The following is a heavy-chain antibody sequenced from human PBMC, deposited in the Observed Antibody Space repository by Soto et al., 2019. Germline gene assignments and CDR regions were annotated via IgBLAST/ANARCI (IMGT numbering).Heavy chain of an antibody. J-gene: IGHJ4*02. V-gene: IGHV1-46*01. CDR1: GYTFTNYY. CDR2: LRPTTGNT. CDR3: AREPNESFYFDY. Sequence: ASVKVSCKASGYTFTNYYIHWLRQAPGQGLEWLGILRPTTGNTQYAQRFQGRVTMTRDTSTGTVYMELTSLRSDDTAMYCCAREPNESFYFDYWGQGTQVTVSS.